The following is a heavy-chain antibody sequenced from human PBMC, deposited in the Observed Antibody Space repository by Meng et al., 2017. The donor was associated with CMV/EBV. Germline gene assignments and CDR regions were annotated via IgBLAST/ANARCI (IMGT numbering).Heavy chain of an antibody. CDR3: ARERSQLDSSGYDD. CDR1: GFTFSDYY. CDR2: ISSSSSTI. J-gene: IGHJ4*02. V-gene: IGHV3-11*01. D-gene: IGHD3-22*01. Sequence: GGSLRLSCAASGFTFSDYYMSWIRQAPGKGLEWVSYISSSSSTIYYADSVKGRFTISRDNAKNSLYLQMNSLRAEDTAVYYCARERSQLDSSGYDDWGQGTLVTVSS.